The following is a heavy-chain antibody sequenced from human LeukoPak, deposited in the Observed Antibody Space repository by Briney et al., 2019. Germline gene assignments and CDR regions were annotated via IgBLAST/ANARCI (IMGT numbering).Heavy chain of an antibody. CDR3: ARAGYDILTGYYKSYFDY. V-gene: IGHV3-30*04. J-gene: IGHJ4*02. CDR1: GFTFSSYA. CDR2: ISYDGSNK. Sequence: SGGSLRLSCAASGFTFSSYAMHWVRQAPGKGLEWVAVISYDGSNKYYADSVKGRFTISRDNSKNTLYLQMYSLRAEDTAVYYCARAGYDILTGYYKSYFDYWGQGTLVTVSS. D-gene: IGHD3-9*01.